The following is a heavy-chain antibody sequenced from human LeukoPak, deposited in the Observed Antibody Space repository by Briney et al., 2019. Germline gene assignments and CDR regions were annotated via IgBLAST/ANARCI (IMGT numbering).Heavy chain of an antibody. J-gene: IGHJ4*02. Sequence: GGSLRLSCAASGFSFSTYWMTWVRQAPGKGLEGVANIKQDGSDKRYVDSVKGRFTISRDNSKNTLYLQMNSLRAEDTAVYYCARGCSSTSCPHTYWGQGTLVTVSS. V-gene: IGHV3-7*04. D-gene: IGHD2-2*01. CDR2: IKQDGSDK. CDR1: GFSFSTYW. CDR3: ARGCSSTSCPHTY.